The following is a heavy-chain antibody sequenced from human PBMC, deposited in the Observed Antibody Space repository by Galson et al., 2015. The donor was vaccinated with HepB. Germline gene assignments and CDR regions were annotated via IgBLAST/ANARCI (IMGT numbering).Heavy chain of an antibody. CDR3: ARDRAGGLLWFGELSGMDY. V-gene: IGHV1-3*01. Sequence: SVKVSCKASGYTFTSYAMHWVRQAPGQRLEWMGWINAGNGNTKYSQKFQGRVTITRDTSASTAYMELSSLRSEDTAVYYCARDRAGGLLWFGELSGMDYWGQGTLVTVSS. D-gene: IGHD3-10*01. J-gene: IGHJ4*02. CDR2: INAGNGNT. CDR1: GYTFTSYA.